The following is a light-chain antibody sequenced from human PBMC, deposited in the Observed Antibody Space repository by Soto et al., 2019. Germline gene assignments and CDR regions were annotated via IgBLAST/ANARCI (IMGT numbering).Light chain of an antibody. Sequence: EIVFTHPPSTLPLSPGERATLSCRASQSVSSDLAWYQQTPGQAPRLLIYGASTRATGIPVRFSGRGSGTDFTLTISSLEPEDFAVYYCQQRSNWPITFGQGTRLEIK. J-gene: IGKJ5*01. CDR1: QSVSSD. CDR2: GAS. V-gene: IGKV3-11*01. CDR3: QQRSNWPIT.